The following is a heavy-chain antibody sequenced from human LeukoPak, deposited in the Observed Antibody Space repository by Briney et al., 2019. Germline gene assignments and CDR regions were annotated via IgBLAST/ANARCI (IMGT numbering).Heavy chain of an antibody. J-gene: IGHJ4*02. D-gene: IGHD3-22*01. Sequence: GGSLRLSCAASGFTFSSYAMSWVRQAPGKGLEWVSAISGSGGSTYYADSVKGRFTISRDNSKNTLYLQMNSLRAEDTAVYYCARDFRVYYDSSGYYYADYWGQGTLVTVSS. CDR2: ISGSGGST. CDR1: GFTFSSYA. CDR3: ARDFRVYYDSSGYYYADY. V-gene: IGHV3-23*01.